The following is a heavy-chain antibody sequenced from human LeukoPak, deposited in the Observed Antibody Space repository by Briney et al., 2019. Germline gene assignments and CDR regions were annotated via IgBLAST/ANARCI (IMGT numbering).Heavy chain of an antibody. CDR1: GFTFSSYS. V-gene: IGHV3-21*04. Sequence: GGSLRLSCAASGFTFSSYSMNWVRQAPGKGLEWVSSISSSSSYIYYADSVKGRFTISRDNAKNSLYLQMNSLRAEDTAVYYCARDVRLGGSGSPDYWGQGTLVTVSS. D-gene: IGHD3-10*01. J-gene: IGHJ4*02. CDR2: ISSSSSYI. CDR3: ARDVRLGGSGSPDY.